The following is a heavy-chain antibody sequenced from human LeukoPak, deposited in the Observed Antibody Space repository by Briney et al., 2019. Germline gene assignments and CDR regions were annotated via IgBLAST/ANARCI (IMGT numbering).Heavy chain of an antibody. Sequence: PSETLSLTCIVSGDSLFGNTYYWGWLRQPPGKELEWIASVYYTGTTHYNPSLRSRVTMSVDTSQNQFSLRLTSVTAADTAVYYCVRNPGAKYYFDYWGQGTLVSVSS. V-gene: IGHV4-39*07. CDR1: GDSLFGNTYY. CDR3: VRNPGAKYYFDY. CDR2: VYYTGTT. J-gene: IGHJ4*02. D-gene: IGHD1-26*01.